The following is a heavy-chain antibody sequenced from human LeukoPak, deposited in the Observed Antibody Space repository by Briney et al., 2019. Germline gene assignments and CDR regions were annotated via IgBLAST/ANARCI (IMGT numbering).Heavy chain of an antibody. D-gene: IGHD6-13*01. CDR2: IRTKVNSYAT. Sequence: GGSLKLSCAASGFTFSGSGMHWVRQASGKGLEWIGRIRTKVNSYATAYAASVKGRFTISRDDSKDTAYLQMDSLKTEDTAVYYCSRGISGYGMDVWGQGTTVTVSS. V-gene: IGHV3-73*01. CDR3: SRGISGYGMDV. CDR1: GFTFSGSG. J-gene: IGHJ6*02.